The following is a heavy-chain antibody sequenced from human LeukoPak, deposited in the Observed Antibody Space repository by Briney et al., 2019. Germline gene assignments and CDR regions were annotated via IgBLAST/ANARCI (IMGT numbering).Heavy chain of an antibody. D-gene: IGHD3-22*01. CDR3: AKLPVDSTRYYGMDV. V-gene: IGHV3-30-3*02. Sequence: GGSLRLSCAASGFTFSGFAIHWVRQPPGKGLEWMAVISYDGNNKYYADSTKGRFTISRDSSKSTVYLQMNSLRAEDTAVYYCAKLPVDSTRYYGMDVWGQGTTVTVSS. CDR1: GFTFSGFA. CDR2: ISYDGNNK. J-gene: IGHJ6*02.